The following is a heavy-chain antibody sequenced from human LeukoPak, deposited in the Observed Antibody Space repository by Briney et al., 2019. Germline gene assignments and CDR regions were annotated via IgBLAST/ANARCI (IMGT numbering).Heavy chain of an antibody. J-gene: IGHJ5*02. CDR1: GFTCSSYS. CDR2: ISSSSSTI. CDR3: ARGPPWSGYDS. V-gene: IGHV3-48*01. D-gene: IGHD5-12*01. Sequence: GGSLRLSCAASGFTCSSYSMNWVRQAPGKGLEWVSYISSSSSTIYYADSVKGRFTISRDNAKNSLYLQMNSLRAEDTAVYYCARGPPWSGYDSWGQGTLVTVSS.